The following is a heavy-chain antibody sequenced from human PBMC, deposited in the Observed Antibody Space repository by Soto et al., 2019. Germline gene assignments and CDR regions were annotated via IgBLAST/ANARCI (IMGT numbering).Heavy chain of an antibody. CDR2: IYYSGGT. D-gene: IGHD6-6*01. J-gene: IGHJ4*02. V-gene: IGHV4-39*01. CDR3: ASVAARL. CDR1: GGSISSSSYY. Sequence: SETLSLTCTVSGGSISSSSYYWGWIRQPPGKGLEWIGSIYYSGGTYYKQSLKSQVNISVDTSKKQFSLNLSSVTAADTAVYYCASVAARLWGQGTLVTVSS.